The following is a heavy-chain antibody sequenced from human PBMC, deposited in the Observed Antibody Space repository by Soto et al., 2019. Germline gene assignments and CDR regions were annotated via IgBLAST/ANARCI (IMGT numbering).Heavy chain of an antibody. CDR1: GSPITGEY. V-gene: IGHV4-59*01. Sequence: GSLSLACPVCGSPITGEYGGGIRQPPGNALEYIGHMYYTVSTRYNPSLTSRVTISLDTSRAQFSLKLTSVTAAATAVYYCGRWRNCTSNSCFGFPSIWFDPWGQGTLVTVSS. CDR2: MYYTVST. CDR3: GRWRNCTSNSCFGFPSIWFDP. J-gene: IGHJ5*02. D-gene: IGHD2-2*01.